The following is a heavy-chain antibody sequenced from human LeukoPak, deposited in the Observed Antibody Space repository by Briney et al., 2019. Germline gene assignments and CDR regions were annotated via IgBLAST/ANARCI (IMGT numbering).Heavy chain of an antibody. D-gene: IGHD2-15*01. J-gene: IGHJ5*02. CDR1: GYTFTSYG. CDR2: ISAYNGNT. V-gene: IGHV1-18*01. Sequence: ASVKVSCKASGYTFTSYGINWVRQAPGQGLEWMGWISAYNGNTSYAQKLQGRVTMTTDTSTSTVYMELSSLRSEDTAVYYCAREGRKYNWFDPWGQGTLVTVSS. CDR3: AREGRKYNWFDP.